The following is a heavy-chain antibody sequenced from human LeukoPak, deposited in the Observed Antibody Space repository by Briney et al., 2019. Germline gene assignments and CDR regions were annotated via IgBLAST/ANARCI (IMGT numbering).Heavy chain of an antibody. J-gene: IGHJ4*02. CDR2: ISYDGSNK. CDR1: GFTFSSYA. D-gene: IGHD3-22*01. Sequence: PGRSLRLSCAASGFTFSSYAMHWVRQAPGKGLEWVAVISYDGSNKYYADSVKGRFTISRDNSKNTLYLQMNSLRAEDTAVYYCARDPDYYDNSGPGSAFDYWGQGTLVTVSS. CDR3: ARDPDYYDNSGPGSAFDY. V-gene: IGHV3-30*01.